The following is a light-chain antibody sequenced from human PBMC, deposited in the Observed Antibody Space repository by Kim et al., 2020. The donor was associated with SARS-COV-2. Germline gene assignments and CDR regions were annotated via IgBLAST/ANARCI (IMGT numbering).Light chain of an antibody. CDR2: DAS. Sequence: ETVLTQSPATMSLSPGERATLSCRASQSVSDYLAWYQQKPGQAPRLLIYDASHRATGIPARFSGSGSGTDFTLTISSLQPEDFGVFYCQQRSNWPLTFGGGTKVDIK. J-gene: IGKJ4*01. V-gene: IGKV3-11*01. CDR3: QQRSNWPLT. CDR1: QSVSDY.